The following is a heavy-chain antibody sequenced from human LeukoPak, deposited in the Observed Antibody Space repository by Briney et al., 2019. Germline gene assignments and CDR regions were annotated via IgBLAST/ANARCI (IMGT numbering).Heavy chain of an antibody. CDR1: GFTFSSYW. D-gene: IGHD3-9*01. J-gene: IGHJ6*03. V-gene: IGHV3-7*01. CDR2: IKQDGSEK. Sequence: GGSLRLSCAASGFTFSSYWMSWVRRAPGKGLEGVANIKQDGSEKYYVDSVKGRFTISRDNAKNSLYLQMNSLRAEDTAVYYCARANDNYYYYYMDVWGKGTTVTIS. CDR3: ARANDNYYYYYMDV.